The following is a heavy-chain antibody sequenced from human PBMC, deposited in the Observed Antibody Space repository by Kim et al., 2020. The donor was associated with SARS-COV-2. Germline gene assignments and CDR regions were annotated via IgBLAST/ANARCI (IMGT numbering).Heavy chain of an antibody. Sequence: GGSLRLSCEVSGLSLKNYGMSWVRQAPGKGLGWVSTLSGNGATAYYTDSVKGRFTVSRDTSKSMVYLQINNLKVEDTALYYCAKVKGFGGSGSYEDYWGQGTLVTVSS. V-gene: IGHV3-23*01. D-gene: IGHD3-10*01. CDR1: GLSLKNYG. CDR3: AKVKGFGGSGSYEDY. CDR2: LSGNGATA. J-gene: IGHJ4*02.